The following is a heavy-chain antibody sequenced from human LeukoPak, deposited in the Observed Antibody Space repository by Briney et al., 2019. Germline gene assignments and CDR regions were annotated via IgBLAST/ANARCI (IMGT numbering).Heavy chain of an antibody. J-gene: IGHJ4*02. CDR3: TRISAAGTLDY. V-gene: IGHV3-73*01. CDR1: GFTFSGSA. Sequence: PGGSLKLSCAASGFTFSGSAMHWVRQASGKGLEWVGRIRSKANSYATAYAASVKGRFTISRDDSKNTAYLQMNSMKTEDTAVYYCTRISAAGTLDYWGQGTLVTASS. D-gene: IGHD6-13*01. CDR2: IRSKANSYAT.